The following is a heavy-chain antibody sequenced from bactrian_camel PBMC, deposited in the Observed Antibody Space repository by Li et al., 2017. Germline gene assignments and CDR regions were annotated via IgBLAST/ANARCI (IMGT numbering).Heavy chain of an antibody. CDR1: KDATNNYC. D-gene: IGHD2*01. J-gene: IGHJ4*01. V-gene: IGHV3S28*01. Sequence: QLVESGGGSIQAGGSLSLSCAVSKDATNNYCMGWFRQAPGKEREGIATVEPNSGRTYYADSVKGRFTISRDNAKDMLYLQMNNLKPEDTAMYYCAAAHGVDMGWVVTVPGAHTLVTYWGQGTQVTVS. CDR2: VEPNSGRT. CDR3: AAAHGVDMGWVVTVPGAHTLVTY.